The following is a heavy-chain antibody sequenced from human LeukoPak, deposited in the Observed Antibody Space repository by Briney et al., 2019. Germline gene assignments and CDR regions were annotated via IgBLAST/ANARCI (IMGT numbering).Heavy chain of an antibody. V-gene: IGHV3-49*04. J-gene: IGHJ6*03. CDR1: GFTFGDYA. CDR3: TRGGHITIFGVVIKDYYYMDV. D-gene: IGHD3-3*01. CDR2: IRSKAYGGTT. Sequence: GGSLRLSCTASGFTFGDYAMSWVRQAPGKGLEWVGFIRSKAYGGTTEYAASVKGRFTISRDDSKSIAYLQMNSLKTEDTAVYYCTRGGHITIFGVVIKDYYYMDVWGKGTTVTVSS.